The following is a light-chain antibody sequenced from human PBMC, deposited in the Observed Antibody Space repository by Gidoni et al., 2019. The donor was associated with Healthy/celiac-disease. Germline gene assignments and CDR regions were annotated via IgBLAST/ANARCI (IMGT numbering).Light chain of an antibody. Sequence: DIQLTQSPSFLSASVGDRVTITCRASQGISSYLAWYQQKPGKAPKLLIYAASTLQSGVPSRFSGSGSGTEFTLTISSLQPEDFATDYCQQLNSYPRFGPGTKVDIK. CDR1: QGISSY. J-gene: IGKJ3*01. V-gene: IGKV1-9*01. CDR3: QQLNSYPR. CDR2: AAS.